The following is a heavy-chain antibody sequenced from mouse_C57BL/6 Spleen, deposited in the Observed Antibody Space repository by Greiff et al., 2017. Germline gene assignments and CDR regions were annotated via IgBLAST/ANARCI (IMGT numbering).Heavy chain of an antibody. CDR1: GFTFSDYY. V-gene: IGHV5-16*01. Sequence: EVNVVESEGGLVQPGSSMKLSCTASGFTFSDYYMAWVRQVPEKGLEWVANINYDGSSTYYLDSLKSRFIISRDNAKNILYLQMSSLKSEDTATYYCARDYDYHWYFDVWGTGTTVTVSS. CDR3: ARDYDYHWYFDV. D-gene: IGHD2-4*01. CDR2: INYDGSST. J-gene: IGHJ1*03.